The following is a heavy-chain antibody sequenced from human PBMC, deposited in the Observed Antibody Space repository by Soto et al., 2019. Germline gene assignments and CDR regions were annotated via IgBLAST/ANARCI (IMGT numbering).Heavy chain of an antibody. CDR3: ARESTSFGGVGAFDI. CDR1: GFTFSSYC. CDR2: IWYDGSNK. Sequence: GGSLILSCAASGFTFSSYCMHWVRQAPGKGLEWVAVIWYDGSNKYYADSVKGRFTISRDNSKNTLYLQMNSLRAEDTAVYYCARESTSFGGVGAFDIWGQGRMVTVS. J-gene: IGHJ3*02. V-gene: IGHV3-33*01. D-gene: IGHD3-3*01.